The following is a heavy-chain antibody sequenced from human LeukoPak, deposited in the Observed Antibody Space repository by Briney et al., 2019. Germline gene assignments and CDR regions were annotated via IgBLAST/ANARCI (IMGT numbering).Heavy chain of an antibody. CDR3: ASSKSGYSVQIDY. D-gene: IGHD5-18*01. J-gene: IGHJ4*02. V-gene: IGHV3-11*04. CDR2: ISSSGSTI. CDR1: GFTFSDYY. Sequence: PGGSLRLSCAASGFTFSDYYMSWIRQAPGKGLEWVSYISSSGSTIYYADSVKGRFTISRDNAKNSLYLQMNSLRAEDTAVYYCASSKSGYSVQIDYWGQGTLVTVSS.